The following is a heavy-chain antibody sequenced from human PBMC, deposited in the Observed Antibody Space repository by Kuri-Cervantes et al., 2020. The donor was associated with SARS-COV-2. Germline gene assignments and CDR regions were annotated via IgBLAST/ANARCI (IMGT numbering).Heavy chain of an antibody. CDR3: ARRSSGWYVSFDY. Sequence: GESLKISCAASGFTFSSYAMHWVRQAPGKGLEWVSYISSSSSYTNYADSVKGRFTISRDNAKNSLYLQMNSLRAEDTAVYYCARRSSGWYVSFDYWGQGTLVTVSS. CDR1: GFTFSSYA. D-gene: IGHD6-19*01. J-gene: IGHJ4*02. V-gene: IGHV3-21*05. CDR2: ISSSSSYT.